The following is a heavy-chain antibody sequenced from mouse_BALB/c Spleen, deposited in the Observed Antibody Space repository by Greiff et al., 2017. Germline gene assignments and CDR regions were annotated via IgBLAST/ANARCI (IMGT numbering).Heavy chain of an antibody. CDR2: IWGDGST. Sequence: QVQLQQSGPGLVPPSQSLSITCTVSGFSLTGYGVNWVRQPPGKGLEWLGMIWGDGSTDYTSALKSRLSISKDNSKSQVFLKMNSLQTDDTARYSCAKDRRDYGGYYFDYWGQGTTLTVSS. J-gene: IGHJ2*01. CDR1: GFSLTGYG. D-gene: IGHD2-13*01. V-gene: IGHV2-6-7*01. CDR3: AKDRRDYGGYYFDY.